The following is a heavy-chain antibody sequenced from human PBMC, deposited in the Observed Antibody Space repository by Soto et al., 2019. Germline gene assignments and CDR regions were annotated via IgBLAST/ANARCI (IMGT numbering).Heavy chain of an antibody. V-gene: IGHV4-34*01. CDR3: RRVLRAGVTAD. D-gene: IGHD5-18*01. J-gene: IGHJ4*02. CDR1: GGSFSGYY. Sequence: QVQLQQWGAGLLKPSETLSLTCAVYGGSFSGYYWSWIRQPPGKGLEWIGESNHVGNTNYNPSLKRRVTTSVDPSKNQFSLRLSSVTAADSAVFYCRRVLRAGVTADWGQGTLVLVSS. CDR2: SNHVGNT.